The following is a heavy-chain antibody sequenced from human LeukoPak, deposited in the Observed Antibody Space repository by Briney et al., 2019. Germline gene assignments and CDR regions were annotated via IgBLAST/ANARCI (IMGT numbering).Heavy chain of an antibody. Sequence: SETLSLTCTVSGGSISNYYWSWIRQPPGKELEWIGYIYYIGSTNYNPSLKRRVTISVDTSKNQFSLKLNSVTAADTAVYYCARVPVNIWENWFDPWGQGTLVTVSS. J-gene: IGHJ5*02. CDR2: IYYIGST. CDR1: GGSISNYY. D-gene: IGHD1-26*01. CDR3: ARVPVNIWENWFDP. V-gene: IGHV4-59*12.